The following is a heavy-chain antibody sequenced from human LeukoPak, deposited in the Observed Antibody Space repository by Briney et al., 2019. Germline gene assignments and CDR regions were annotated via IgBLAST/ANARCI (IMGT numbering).Heavy chain of an antibody. D-gene: IGHD2-15*01. J-gene: IGHJ6*03. V-gene: IGHV4-38-2*02. CDR1: GYSISSGYY. CDR2: IYHSGST. Sequence: SETLSPTCTVSGYSISSGYYWGWIRQPPGKGLEWIGSIYHSGSTYYNPSLKSRVSISVDTSKNQFSLRVSSVTAADAAVYYCAKDGVDYYYYYMDVWGKGTTVTISS. CDR3: AKDGVDYYYYYMDV.